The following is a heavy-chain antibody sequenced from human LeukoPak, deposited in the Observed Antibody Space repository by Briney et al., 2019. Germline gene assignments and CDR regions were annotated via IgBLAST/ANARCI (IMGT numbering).Heavy chain of an antibody. CDR2: IKVDGSET. Sequence: PGGSLRLSCAASGFTFSSYWMMWVRQAPGKGLEWLANIKVDGSETYYVDSVRGRFTISRDNAKNSLYLQMKSLRAEDTAVYYYARGKGDRAPCGFQYYWGQGTLVTVSS. CDR3: ARGKGDRAPCGFQYY. J-gene: IGHJ4*02. D-gene: IGHD2-21*02. CDR1: GFTFSSYW. V-gene: IGHV3-7*03.